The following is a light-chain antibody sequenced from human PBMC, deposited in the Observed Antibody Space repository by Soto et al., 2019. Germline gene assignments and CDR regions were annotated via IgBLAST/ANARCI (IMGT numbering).Light chain of an antibody. Sequence: QSVLTQPASMSGSPGQSITISCTGTSSDVGGYNYVSWYQQYPGKAPKVMIYEVTNRPSGVSSRFSGSKSGNTASLTISGLQAEDEADYYCSSYTGSNTLIFGGGTKVTVL. V-gene: IGLV2-14*01. J-gene: IGLJ2*01. CDR3: SSYTGSNTLI. CDR1: SSDVGGYNY. CDR2: EVT.